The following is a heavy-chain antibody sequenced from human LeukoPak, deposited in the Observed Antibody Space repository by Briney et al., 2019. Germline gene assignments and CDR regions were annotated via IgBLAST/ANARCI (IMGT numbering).Heavy chain of an antibody. D-gene: IGHD3-10*01. J-gene: IGHJ4*02. CDR3: ARAPTYGSGSSFDY. CDR1: GFRFTTYS. Sequence: GGSLRLSCAASGFRFTTYSMNWVRQVPGKGLEWVSSINSDPTYTYYADSLLGRFTISRDNAKNSLYLQMNSLRAEDTAVYYCARAPTYGSGSSFDYWGQGTLVTVSS. V-gene: IGHV3-21*04. CDR2: INSDPTYT.